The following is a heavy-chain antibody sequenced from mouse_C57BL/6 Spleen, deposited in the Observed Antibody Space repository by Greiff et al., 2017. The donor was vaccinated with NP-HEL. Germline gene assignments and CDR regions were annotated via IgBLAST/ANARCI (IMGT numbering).Heavy chain of an antibody. CDR3: ARGDDYDAFDY. J-gene: IGHJ2*01. CDR1: GYTFTSYW. CDR2: IDPSDSYT. V-gene: IGHV1-50*01. D-gene: IGHD2-4*01. Sequence: VQLQQPGAELVKPGASVKLSCKASGYTFTSYWMQWVKQRPGQGLEWIGEIDPSDSYTNYNQKFKGKATLTVDTSSSTAYMQLSSLTSEDSAVYYCARGDDYDAFDYWGQGTTLTVSS.